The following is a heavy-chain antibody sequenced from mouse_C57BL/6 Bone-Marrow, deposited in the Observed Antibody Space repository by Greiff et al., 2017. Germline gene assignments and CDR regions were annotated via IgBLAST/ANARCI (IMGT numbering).Heavy chain of an antibody. CDR3: ARREAWYGPGFAY. J-gene: IGHJ3*01. D-gene: IGHD2-10*02. CDR1: GFTFSSYT. V-gene: IGHV5-9*01. CDR2: ISGGGGNT. Sequence: EVMLVESGGGLVKPGGSLKLSCAASGFTFSSYTMSWVRQTPEKRLEWVATISGGGGNTYYPDSVKGRFTISRDNAKNTLYLQMSSLRSEDTALYYCARREAWYGPGFAYWGQGTLVTVSA.